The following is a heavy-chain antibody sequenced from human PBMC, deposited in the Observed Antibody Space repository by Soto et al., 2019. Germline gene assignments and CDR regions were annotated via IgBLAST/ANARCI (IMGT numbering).Heavy chain of an antibody. Sequence: GGSLRLSCAASGFTFSSYGMHWVRQAPGKGLEWVAVIWYDGSNKYYADSVKGRFTISRDNSKNTLYLQMNSLRAEDTAVYYCARSRELTIGGIDYWGQGTLVTVSS. J-gene: IGHJ4*02. CDR1: GFTFSSYG. CDR3: ARSRELTIGGIDY. CDR2: IWYDGSNK. D-gene: IGHD1-7*01. V-gene: IGHV3-33*01.